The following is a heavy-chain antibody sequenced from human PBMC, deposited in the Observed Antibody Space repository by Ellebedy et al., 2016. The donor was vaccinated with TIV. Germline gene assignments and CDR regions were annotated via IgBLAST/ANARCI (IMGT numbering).Heavy chain of an antibody. Sequence: AASVKVSCKASGYSLTSYAMNWARQSPGQGLEWMGWINTNTGNPTYAQGFTGRFVCSLDTSVSTAYLQISSLQAEDTAVYYCARHRSGWSHDCWGQGTLVTVSS. CDR3: ARHRSGWSHDC. D-gene: IGHD6-19*01. V-gene: IGHV7-4-1*02. CDR2: INTNTGNP. CDR1: GYSLTSYA. J-gene: IGHJ4*02.